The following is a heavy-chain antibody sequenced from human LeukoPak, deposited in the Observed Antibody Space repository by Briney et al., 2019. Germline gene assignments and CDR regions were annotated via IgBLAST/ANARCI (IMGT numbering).Heavy chain of an antibody. CDR1: GFIFRNYW. D-gene: IGHD1-26*01. Sequence: GGSLRLSCAASGFIFRNYWMHWVRQTPGKGLVWVARINPKGITTTYTDSVKGRFTISRDNAKNTLYLQMNSLRAEDTAVYYCAKASLGYFRPVAFDIWGQGTMVTVSS. CDR3: AKASLGYFRPVAFDI. J-gene: IGHJ3*02. CDR2: INPKGITT. V-gene: IGHV3-74*01.